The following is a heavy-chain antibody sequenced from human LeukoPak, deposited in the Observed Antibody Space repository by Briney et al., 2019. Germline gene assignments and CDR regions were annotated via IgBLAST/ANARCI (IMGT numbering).Heavy chain of an antibody. V-gene: IGHV3-23*01. D-gene: IGHD2-2*01. J-gene: IGHJ6*03. CDR2: ISGSGGST. CDR3: AKDTNYYYYMDV. CDR1: GFTFSSYG. Sequence: GGSLRLSCVASGFTFSSYGMSWVRQAPGKGLEWVSAISGSGGSTYYADSVKGRFTISRDNSKNTLYLQMNSLRAEDTAVYYRAKDTNYYYYMDVWGKGTTVTVSS.